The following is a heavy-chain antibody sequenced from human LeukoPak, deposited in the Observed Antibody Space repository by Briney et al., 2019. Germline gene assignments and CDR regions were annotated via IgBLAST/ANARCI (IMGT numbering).Heavy chain of an antibody. CDR2: ISTYNGNT. J-gene: IGHJ4*02. V-gene: IGHV1-18*01. Sequence: GASVKVSCKASGYIFPDYGISWVRQAPGEGLEWMGWISTYNGNTNYAQKFQGRVTMTIDTSTSTAYMELRSLRSDDTAVYYCARAPGAAAGTGLDYWGQGTLVTVSS. D-gene: IGHD6-13*01. CDR3: ARAPGAAAGTGLDY. CDR1: GYIFPDYG.